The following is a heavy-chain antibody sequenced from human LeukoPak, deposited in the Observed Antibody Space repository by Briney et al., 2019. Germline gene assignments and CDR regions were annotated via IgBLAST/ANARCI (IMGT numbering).Heavy chain of an antibody. CDR2: ISSSGSTI. V-gene: IGHV3-48*04. J-gene: IGHJ4*02. D-gene: IGHD5-24*01. CDR1: GFTFSSYG. Sequence: PGRSLRLSCAASGFTFSSYGMHWVRQAPGKGLEWVSYISSSGSTIYYADSVKGRFTISRDNAKNSLYLQMNSLRAEDTAVYYCARKMATHDYWGQGTLVTVSS. CDR3: ARKMATHDY.